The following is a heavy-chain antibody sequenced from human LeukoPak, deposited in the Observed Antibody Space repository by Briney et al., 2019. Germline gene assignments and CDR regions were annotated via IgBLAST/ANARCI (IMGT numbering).Heavy chain of an antibody. D-gene: IGHD2-2*01. V-gene: IGHV3-30*03. Sequence: GRSLRLSCEASGFAFSSYGMHWVRQAPGKGLEWVAVISYDGSNKYYADSAKGRFTISRDNSKNTLYLQMNSLRAEDTAVYYCARDRTDEAPAGSFDYWGQGTLVTVSS. CDR3: ARDRTDEAPAGSFDY. J-gene: IGHJ4*02. CDR2: ISYDGSNK. CDR1: GFAFSSYG.